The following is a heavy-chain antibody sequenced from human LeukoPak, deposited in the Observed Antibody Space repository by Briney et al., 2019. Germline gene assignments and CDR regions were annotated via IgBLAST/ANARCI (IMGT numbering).Heavy chain of an antibody. CDR1: GGSISSGDYY. V-gene: IGHV4-30-4*08. CDR2: IYYSGST. J-gene: IGHJ3*02. Sequence: PSQTLSLTCTVSGGSISSGDYYWSWIRQPPGKGLEWIGYIYYSGSTYYNPSLKSRVTISVDTSKNQFSLKLSSVTAADTAVYYCAAYCTNGVCHGGAFDIWGQGTMVTVSS. CDR3: AAYCTNGVCHGGAFDI. D-gene: IGHD2-8*01.